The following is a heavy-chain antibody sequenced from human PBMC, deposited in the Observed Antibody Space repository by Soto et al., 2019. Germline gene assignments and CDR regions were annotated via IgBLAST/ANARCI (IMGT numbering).Heavy chain of an antibody. CDR1: GGSISSSSYY. J-gene: IGHJ6*02. D-gene: IGHD5-18*01. CDR2: MFYSGST. Sequence: PSETLSLTCTVSGGSISSSSYYWGWIRQPPGKGLEWIGSMFYSGSTYYNPSLKSRVTISVDTSKSQFSLKLSSVTAADTAVYYCTCIFSGGYGYGFYYYGMDVWGQGTTVTSP. V-gene: IGHV4-39*01. CDR3: TCIFSGGYGYGFYYYGMDV.